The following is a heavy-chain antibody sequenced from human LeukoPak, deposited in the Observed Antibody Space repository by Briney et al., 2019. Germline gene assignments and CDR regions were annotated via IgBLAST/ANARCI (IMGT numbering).Heavy chain of an antibody. CDR1: GFTFDDYG. CDR2: ISYDGSNK. CDR3: ARGSKPYSEYIRSRIHYFDY. J-gene: IGHJ4*02. V-gene: IGHV3-30*03. Sequence: GGSLRLSCAASGFTFDDYGMSWVRQAPGKGLEWVAVISYDGSNKYYADSVKGRFTISRDNSKNTLYVQMNSLRAEDTAVYYCARGSKPYSEYIRSRIHYFDYWGQGTLVTVSS. D-gene: IGHD4-11*01.